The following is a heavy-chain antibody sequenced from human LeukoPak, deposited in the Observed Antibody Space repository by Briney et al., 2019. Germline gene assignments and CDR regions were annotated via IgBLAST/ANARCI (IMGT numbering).Heavy chain of an antibody. CDR2: ISAYNGKT. V-gene: IGHV1-18*01. Sequence: ASVTVSCKASGYSFTSYYITWVRRAPGQGLEWMGWISAYNGKTNYAPMLQGRVTMATDTSTTTTYMELRSLRSDDTAFYYCARGLYFHDSRGLDYWGQGTLVTVSS. J-gene: IGHJ4*02. D-gene: IGHD3-22*01. CDR3: ARGLYFHDSRGLDY. CDR1: GYSFTSYY.